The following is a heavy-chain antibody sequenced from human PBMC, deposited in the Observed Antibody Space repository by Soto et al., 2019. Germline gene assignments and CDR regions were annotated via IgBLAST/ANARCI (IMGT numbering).Heavy chain of an antibody. V-gene: IGHV3-30*18. Sequence: QVQLVESGGGVVQPGRSLRLSCAASGFTFSDYGMHWVRQVPGKGLEWLAIISSHGSSKFYAESVKGRFTLSRDNFKNTVDLQMNNLGAEDTAVYHCAKDLNVYRGLISSGLDVWGLGTTVTVSS. J-gene: IGHJ6*02. CDR1: GFTFSDYG. D-gene: IGHD3-10*01. CDR3: AKDLNVYRGLISSGLDV. CDR2: ISSHGSSK.